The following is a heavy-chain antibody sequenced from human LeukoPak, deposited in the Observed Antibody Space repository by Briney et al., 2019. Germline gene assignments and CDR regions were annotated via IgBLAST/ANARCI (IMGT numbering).Heavy chain of an antibody. J-gene: IGHJ5*02. CDR3: ARSGIRPKRPFDP. CDR2: INHSGST. CDR1: GGSFSGYY. V-gene: IGHV4-34*01. Sequence: SETLSLTSAVYGGSFSGYYWSWIRQPPGKGLEWIGEINHSGSTNYNPSLKSRVTISVDTSKNQFSLKLSSVTAADTAVYYCARSGIRPKRPFDPWGQGTLVTVSS. D-gene: IGHD6-6*01.